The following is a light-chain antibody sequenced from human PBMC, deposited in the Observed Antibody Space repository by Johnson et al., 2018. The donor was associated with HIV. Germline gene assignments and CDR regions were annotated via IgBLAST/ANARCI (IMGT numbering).Light chain of an antibody. CDR2: DNN. Sequence: QSVFTQSPSVSAAPGQKVTISCSGSSSNIGNNYVSWYQQIPGTAPKLLIYDNNKRPSGIPDRFSGSKSGTSATLGITGLQTGDEADYYCGTWDGSLRAGFFGTWTKVTVL. V-gene: IGLV1-51*01. J-gene: IGLJ1*01. CDR3: GTWDGSLRAGF. CDR1: SSNIGNNY.